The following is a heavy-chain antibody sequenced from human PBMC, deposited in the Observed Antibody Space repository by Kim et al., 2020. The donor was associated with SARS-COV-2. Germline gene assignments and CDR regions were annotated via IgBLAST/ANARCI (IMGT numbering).Heavy chain of an antibody. D-gene: IGHD5-18*01. J-gene: IGHJ6*02. CDR2: ISAYNGNT. CDR1: GYTFISYG. CDR3: ARDNTGMDGENYYYGMDV. V-gene: IGHV1-18*01. Sequence: ASVKVSCKASGYTFISYGLNWVRQAPGQGLEWMGWISAYNGNTYYVQKYQGRVTMTKDTSTSTAYMELRSLRSDDTAVYYCARDNTGMDGENYYYGMDVWGQGTTVTVSS.